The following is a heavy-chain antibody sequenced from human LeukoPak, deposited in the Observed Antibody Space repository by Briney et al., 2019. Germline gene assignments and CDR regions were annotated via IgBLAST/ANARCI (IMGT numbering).Heavy chain of an antibody. Sequence: GGSLRLSCAASGFTFSSYWMHWVRQAPGKGLVWVSRINSDGSSTSYADSVKGRFTISRDNAKNTLYLQMNSLRAEDTAVYYCARWRATHPDLDFYYWGQGTLVTVSS. J-gene: IGHJ4*02. V-gene: IGHV3-74*01. CDR2: INSDGSST. CDR1: GFTFSSYW. D-gene: IGHD2-15*01. CDR3: ARWRATHPDLDFYY.